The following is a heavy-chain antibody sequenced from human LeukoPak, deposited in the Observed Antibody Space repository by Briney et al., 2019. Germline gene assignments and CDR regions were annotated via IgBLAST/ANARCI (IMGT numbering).Heavy chain of an antibody. Sequence: PGGSLRLPCAASGFTFRSYWMSWVRQAPGKGLEWVANIKQDGSEKYYVDSVKGRFTISRDNAKNSLYLQMNSLRAEDTAVYYCARDSRGAFDYWGQGTLVTVSS. CDR1: GFTFRSYW. D-gene: IGHD3-10*01. V-gene: IGHV3-7*01. CDR2: IKQDGSEK. CDR3: ARDSRGAFDY. J-gene: IGHJ4*02.